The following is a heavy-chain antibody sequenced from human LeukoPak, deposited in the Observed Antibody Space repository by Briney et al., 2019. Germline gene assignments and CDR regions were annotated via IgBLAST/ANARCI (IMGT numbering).Heavy chain of an antibody. D-gene: IGHD1-26*01. Sequence: AGGSLRPSCAASGFTFSSYGMHWVRQAPGKGLEWVAVISYDGSNKYYADSVKGRFTISRDNSKNTLYLQMNSLRAEDTAVYYCARRGATRTVDYWGQGTLVTVSS. CDR3: ARRGATRTVDY. J-gene: IGHJ4*02. CDR2: ISYDGSNK. CDR1: GFTFSSYG. V-gene: IGHV3-30*03.